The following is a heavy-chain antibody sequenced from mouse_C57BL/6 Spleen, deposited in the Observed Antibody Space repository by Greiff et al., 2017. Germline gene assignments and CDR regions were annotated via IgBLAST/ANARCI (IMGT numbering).Heavy chain of an antibody. CDR3: ENLGENYYGSSYVGYAMDY. Sequence: QVQLQQSGAELARPGASVKLSCKASGYTFTSYGISWVKQRTGQGLEWIGEIYPKSGNTYYNDKLKGKTTLTADKYSSTAYMELRSLTSEDSAVEICENLGENYYGSSYVGYAMDYWGQGTSVTVSS. J-gene: IGHJ4*01. V-gene: IGHV1-81*01. CDR2: IYPKSGNT. CDR1: GYTFTSYG. D-gene: IGHD1-1*01.